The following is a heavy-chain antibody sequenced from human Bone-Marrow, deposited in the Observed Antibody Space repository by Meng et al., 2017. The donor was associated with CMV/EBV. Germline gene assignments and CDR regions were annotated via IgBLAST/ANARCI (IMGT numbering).Heavy chain of an antibody. CDR2: TRNKANSYTT. CDR3: ARMTTVTYAFDI. V-gene: IGHV3-72*01. J-gene: IGHJ3*02. CDR1: GFTFSDHY. Sequence: GESLKIYCAASGFTFSDHYMDWVRQAPGKGLEWVGRTRNKANSYTTEYAASVKGRVTISRDDSKNSLYLQMNSLKTEDTAVYYCARMTTVTYAFDIWGQGTMVTVSS. D-gene: IGHD4-11*01.